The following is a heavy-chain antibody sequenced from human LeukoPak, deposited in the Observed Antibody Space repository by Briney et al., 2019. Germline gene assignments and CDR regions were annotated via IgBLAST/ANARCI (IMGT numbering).Heavy chain of an antibody. V-gene: IGHV3-23*01. CDR1: GFTFSSYA. D-gene: IGHD3-10*01. CDR3: AKEGTPQVSTWYDL. CDR2: ISGGGGST. Sequence: GGSLRLSCAASGFTFSSYAMSWVRQAPGKGLEWVSAISGGGGSTYYADSVKGRFTISRDNSKNTLYLQMNILRTEDTAVYYCAKEGTPQVSTWYDLWGQGTQVIVSS. J-gene: IGHJ5*02.